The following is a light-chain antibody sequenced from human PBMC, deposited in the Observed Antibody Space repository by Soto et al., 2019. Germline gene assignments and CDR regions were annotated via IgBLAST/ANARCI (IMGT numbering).Light chain of an antibody. J-gene: IGKJ4*01. Sequence: DIQMTQSPSSLSASVGDRVTITCQASQDISNYLNWYQQKPGKAPKLLIYDASNLETGAPSGFSGSGSGTDFNFNISSLQPEDIATYYCHQYDNLPPTFGGGTKVEIK. CDR2: DAS. V-gene: IGKV1-33*01. CDR1: QDISNY. CDR3: HQYDNLPPT.